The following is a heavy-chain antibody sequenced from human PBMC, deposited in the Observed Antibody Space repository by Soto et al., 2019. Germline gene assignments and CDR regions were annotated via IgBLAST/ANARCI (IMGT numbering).Heavy chain of an antibody. CDR3: TRARQIIVVVPAASDAFDI. CDR2: INHSGST. D-gene: IGHD2-2*01. J-gene: IGHJ3*02. CDR1: GGSFSGYY. Sequence: SETLSLTCAVYGGSFSGYYWSWIRQTPGKGLEWIGEINHSGSTNYNPSLKSRVTISVDKSKNQFSLKLSSVTAADTAVYYCTRARQIIVVVPAASDAFDIWGQGTMVTVSS. V-gene: IGHV4-34*01.